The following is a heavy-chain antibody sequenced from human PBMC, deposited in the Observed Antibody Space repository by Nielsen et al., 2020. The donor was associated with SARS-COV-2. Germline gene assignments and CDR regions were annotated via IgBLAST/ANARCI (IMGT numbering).Heavy chain of an antibody. V-gene: IGHV1-69*06. CDR1: GGTFSSYA. J-gene: IGHJ4*02. Sequence: SVKVSCKASGGTFSSYAISWVRQAPGQGLEWMGGIIPIFGTANYAQKFQGRVTITADKSTSTAYMELSSLRSGDTAVYYCASAAGADYCSGGSCYSFVYFDYWGQGTLVTVSS. CDR2: IIPIFGTA. CDR3: ASAAGADYCSGGSCYSFVYFDY. D-gene: IGHD2-15*01.